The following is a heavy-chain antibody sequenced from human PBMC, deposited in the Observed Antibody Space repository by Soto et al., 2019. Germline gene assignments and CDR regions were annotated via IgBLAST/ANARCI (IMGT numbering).Heavy chain of an antibody. J-gene: IGHJ3*02. CDR1: GGSVSSGAYY. Sequence: SETLSLTCTVSGGSVSSGAYYWTWIRQRPGKGLEWIGYIYYSGSTYYSPSLKSRLSISLDTSKNQFSLRLSSVTAADTAMYYCARSRLRAVYAFDIWGQGTMVTV. D-gene: IGHD5-12*01. CDR3: ARSRLRAVYAFDI. CDR2: IYYSGST. V-gene: IGHV4-31*03.